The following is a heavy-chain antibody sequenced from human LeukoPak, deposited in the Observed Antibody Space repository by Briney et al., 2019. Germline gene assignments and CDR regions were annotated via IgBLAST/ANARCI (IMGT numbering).Heavy chain of an antibody. D-gene: IGHD6-13*01. V-gene: IGHV3-30*19. Sequence: GGSLRLSCAASGFTFSSYGMHWVRQAPGKGLEWVAVISYDGSNKYYADSVKGRFTISRDDSKNTLYLQMNSLRGEDTAVYYCARDRIAAASTDWFEHWGQGTLVTVSS. J-gene: IGHJ5*02. CDR1: GFTFSSYG. CDR2: ISYDGSNK. CDR3: ARDRIAAASTDWFEH.